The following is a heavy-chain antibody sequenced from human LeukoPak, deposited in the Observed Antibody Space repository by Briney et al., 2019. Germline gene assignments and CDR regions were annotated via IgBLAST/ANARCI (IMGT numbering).Heavy chain of an antibody. CDR1: GYTFTSYG. CDR2: ISAYNGNT. V-gene: IGHV1-18*01. J-gene: IGHJ4*02. D-gene: IGHD3-22*01. CDR3: ARAYDSSGYYYNY. Sequence: ASVKVSCKASGYTFTSYGISWVRQAPGQGLEWMGWISAYNGNTNYAQKLQGRVTMTTDTSTSTAYVELRSLRSDDTAVYYCARAYDSSGYYYNYWGQGTLVTVSS.